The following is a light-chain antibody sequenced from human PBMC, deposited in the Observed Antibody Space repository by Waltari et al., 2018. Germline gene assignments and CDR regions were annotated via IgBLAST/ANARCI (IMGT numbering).Light chain of an antibody. CDR2: VNSDGSH. CDR3: QTWGTGIHVV. V-gene: IGLV4-69*01. J-gene: IGLJ2*01. CDR1: RGHSSYT. Sequence: QLVLTQSPSASASLGAPVKLTCTLSRGHSSYTIAWPQQQPEKGPRSLMKVNSDGSHSKGDGIPDRFSGSSSGAERYLTISSLQSEDEADYYCQTWGTGIHVVFGGGTKLTVL.